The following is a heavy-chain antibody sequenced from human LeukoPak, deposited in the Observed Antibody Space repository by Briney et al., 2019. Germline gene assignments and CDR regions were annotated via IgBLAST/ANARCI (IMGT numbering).Heavy chain of an antibody. CDR3: ARYDFWSGYPIPHYYYMDV. CDR2: ISSSSSTI. Sequence: GGSLRLSCAASGFTFSSYSMNWVRQAPGKGLEWVSYISSSSSTIYYADSVKGRFTISRDNAKNSLYLQMNSLRAEDTAVYYCARYDFWSGYPIPHYYYMDVWGKGTTVTVSS. D-gene: IGHD3-3*01. V-gene: IGHV3-48*01. J-gene: IGHJ6*03. CDR1: GFTFSSYS.